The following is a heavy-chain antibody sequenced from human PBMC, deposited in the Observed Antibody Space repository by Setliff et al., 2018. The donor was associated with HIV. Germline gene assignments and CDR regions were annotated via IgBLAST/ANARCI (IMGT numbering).Heavy chain of an antibody. CDR2: IDPNSGKT. CDR1: EYTSASYV. J-gene: IGHJ4*02. CDR3: ARGLKAYLGY. D-gene: IGHD1-26*01. Sequence: ASVKVSCKTAEYTSASYVINWVRQATGQGPEWMGWIDPNSGKTGYAQKFQGRVTMTRNTSISTAYMELISLTSDDTAIYFCARGLKAYLGYWGQGALVTVSS. V-gene: IGHV1-8*01.